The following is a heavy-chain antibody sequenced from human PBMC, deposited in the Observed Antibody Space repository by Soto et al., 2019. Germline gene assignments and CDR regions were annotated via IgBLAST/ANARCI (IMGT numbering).Heavy chain of an antibody. Sequence: ASVKVSCKASGYTFTSYGISWVRQAPGQGLEWMGWISAYNGNTNYAQKLQGRVTMTTDTSTSTAYMELRSLRSDDTAVYYCAREAHYYDSSGYYYDFDYWGQGTMVTVSS. CDR1: GYTFTSYG. J-gene: IGHJ4*02. D-gene: IGHD3-22*01. CDR2: ISAYNGNT. CDR3: AREAHYYDSSGYYYDFDY. V-gene: IGHV1-18*04.